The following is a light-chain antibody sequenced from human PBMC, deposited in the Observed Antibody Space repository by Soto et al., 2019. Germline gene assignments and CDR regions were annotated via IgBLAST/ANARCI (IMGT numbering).Light chain of an antibody. CDR1: QSISSY. Sequence: DIQMTQSPSSLSASVGDRVTITCRTSQSISSYLNWYQQKPGKAPQLLIYAASSLQSGVPSRFNGIGSRTHFTLTISGLQHEDFATYFCQQSYTTLWTFGQGTKVEIK. V-gene: IGKV1-39*01. J-gene: IGKJ1*01. CDR3: QQSYTTLWT. CDR2: AAS.